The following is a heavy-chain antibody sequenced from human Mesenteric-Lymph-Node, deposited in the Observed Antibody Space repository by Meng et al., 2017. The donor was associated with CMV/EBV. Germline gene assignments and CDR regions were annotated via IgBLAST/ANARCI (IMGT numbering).Heavy chain of an antibody. D-gene: IGHD6-13*01. V-gene: IGHV4-59*01. Sequence: SETLSLTCTVSGGSISSYYWSWIRQPPGKGLEWIGYIYYSGSTNYNPSLKSRVTISVDTSKNQLSLKLSSVTAADTAVYYCARALRYSSSWPLGYYYYGMDVWGQGTTVTVSS. CDR1: GGSISSYY. CDR3: ARALRYSSSWPLGYYYYGMDV. CDR2: IYYSGST. J-gene: IGHJ6*02.